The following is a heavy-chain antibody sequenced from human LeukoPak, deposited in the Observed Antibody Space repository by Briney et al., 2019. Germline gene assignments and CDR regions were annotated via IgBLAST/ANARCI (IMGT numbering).Heavy chain of an antibody. J-gene: IGHJ5*02. Sequence: NPSETLSLTCAVYGGSFSGYYWSWIRQPPGKGLEWIGEINHSGSTNYNPSLKSRVTISIDTSKNQFSLKLSSVTAADTAVYYCARVGRRGYRVNNWFDPWGQGTLVTVSS. CDR2: INHSGST. CDR3: ARVGRRGYRVNNWFDP. CDR1: GGSFSGYY. V-gene: IGHV4-34*01. D-gene: IGHD5-18*01.